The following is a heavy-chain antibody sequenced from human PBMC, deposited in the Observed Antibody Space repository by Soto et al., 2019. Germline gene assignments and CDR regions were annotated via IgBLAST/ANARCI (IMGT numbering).Heavy chain of an antibody. J-gene: IGHJ6*02. D-gene: IGHD3-3*01. CDR2: IYHSGST. V-gene: IGHV4-38-2*01. Sequence: SETLSLTCAVSGYSISSGYYWGWIRQPPGKGLEWIGSIYHSGSTYYNPSLKSRVTISVDTSKNQFSLKLSSETAADTAVYYCARVPLYDFWSGYSTYYYYGMDFWGQGTTVTVSS. CDR1: GYSISSGYY. CDR3: ARVPLYDFWSGYSTYYYYGMDF.